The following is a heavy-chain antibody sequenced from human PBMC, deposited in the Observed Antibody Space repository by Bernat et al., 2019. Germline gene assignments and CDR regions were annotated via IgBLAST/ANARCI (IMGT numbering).Heavy chain of an antibody. V-gene: IGHV4-31*03. CDR3: AREHTVRDAFDI. CDR2: IYYSGST. D-gene: IGHD3-22*01. J-gene: IGHJ3*02. Sequence: QVQLQESGPGLVKPSQTLSLTCTVSGGSISRGGYYWSWIRQHPGKGLEWIGDIYYSGSTYYNPSLKSRVTISVDTSKNQFSLKLSSVTAADTAVYYCAREHTVRDAFDIWGQGTMVTVSS. CDR1: GGSISRGGYY.